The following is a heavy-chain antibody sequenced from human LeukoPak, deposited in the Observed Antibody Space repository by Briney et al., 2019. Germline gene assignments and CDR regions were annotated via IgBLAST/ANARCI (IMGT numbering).Heavy chain of an antibody. CDR3: AQKRGYTYVY. CDR2: ISGSGDST. D-gene: IGHD5-18*01. J-gene: IGHJ4*02. Sequence: GGSLRLSCAASGFTFSSYSMNWVRQAPGKGLEWVSVISGSGDSTFYAESVEGRFTISRDNSKNMLYLQLNSLGAVDTAVYYCAQKRGYTYVYWGEGTLVTVTS. CDR1: GFTFSSYS. V-gene: IGHV3-23*01.